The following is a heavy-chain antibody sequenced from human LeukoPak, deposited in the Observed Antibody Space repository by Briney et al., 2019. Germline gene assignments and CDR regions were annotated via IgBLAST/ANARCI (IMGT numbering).Heavy chain of an antibody. Sequence: SETLSLTCAVSGGSISSGGYSWSWIRQPPGKGLEWIGEINHSGSTNYNPSLKSRVTISVDTSKNQFSLKLSSVTAADTAAYYCARGKSVYWGQGTLVTVSS. V-gene: IGHV4-34*01. CDR1: GGSISSGGYS. CDR3: ARGKSVY. CDR2: INHSGST. J-gene: IGHJ4*02.